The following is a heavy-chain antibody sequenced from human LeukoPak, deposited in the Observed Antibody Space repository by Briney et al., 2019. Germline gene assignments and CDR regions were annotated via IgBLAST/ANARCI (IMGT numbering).Heavy chain of an antibody. D-gene: IGHD6-13*01. CDR3: AKIGSIAAAGPPIGYYYGMDV. Sequence: GRSLRLSCAASGFTFSSYGMHWVRQAPGKGLEWVAVISYDGSNKYYADSVKGRFTISRDNSKNTLYLQMNSLRAEDTAVYYCAKIGSIAAAGPPIGYYYGMDVRGQGTTVTVSS. V-gene: IGHV3-30*18. CDR1: GFTFSSYG. CDR2: ISYDGSNK. J-gene: IGHJ6*02.